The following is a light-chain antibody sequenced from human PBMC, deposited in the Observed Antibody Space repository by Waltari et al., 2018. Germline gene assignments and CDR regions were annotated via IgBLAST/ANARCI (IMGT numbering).Light chain of an antibody. CDR2: AAS. CDR1: QSISSY. CDR3: QQSYSTPVT. J-gene: IGKJ2*01. Sequence: DIQMTQSPSSLSASVGDRVTITCRASQSISSYFNWYQQKPGHAPKLLIYAASSLQSGVPSRFSGSGSGTDFTLTISSLQPEDFATYYCQQSYSTPVTFGQGTKLEIK. V-gene: IGKV1-39*01.